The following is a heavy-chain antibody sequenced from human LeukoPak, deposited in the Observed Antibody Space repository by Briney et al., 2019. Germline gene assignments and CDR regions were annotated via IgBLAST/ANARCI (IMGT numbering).Heavy chain of an antibody. Sequence: GGSLRLSCAASGFTFSSYAMHWVRQAPGKGLEWVAVISYDGSNKYYADSAKGRFTISRDNSKNTLYLQMNSLRAEDTAVYYCARSIAARSYFDYWGQGTLVTVSS. CDR3: ARSIAARSYFDY. V-gene: IGHV3-30*04. J-gene: IGHJ4*02. CDR2: ISYDGSNK. D-gene: IGHD6-6*01. CDR1: GFTFSSYA.